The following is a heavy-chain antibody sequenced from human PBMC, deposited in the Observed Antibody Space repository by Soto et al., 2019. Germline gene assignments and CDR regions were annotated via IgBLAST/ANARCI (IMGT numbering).Heavy chain of an antibody. CDR2: INAGNGNT. V-gene: IGHV1-3*01. D-gene: IGHD3-10*01. Sequence: ASVKVSCKASGYTFTSYAMHWVRQAPGQRLEWMGWINAGNGNTKYSQKFQGRVTITRDTSASTAYMELSSLRSEDTAVYYCASHHPMVRGVNKYYFDYWGQGTLVTVSS. CDR1: GYTFTSYA. CDR3: ASHHPMVRGVNKYYFDY. J-gene: IGHJ4*02.